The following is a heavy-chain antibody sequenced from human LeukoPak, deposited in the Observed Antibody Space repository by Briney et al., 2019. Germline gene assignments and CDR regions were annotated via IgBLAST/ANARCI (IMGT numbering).Heavy chain of an antibody. D-gene: IGHD5-12*01. CDR3: ARYSGYDLGEYYFDY. CDR2: ISAYNGNT. J-gene: IGHJ4*02. Sequence: ASVKVSCKASGYTFTSYGISWVRQAPGQGLEWMGWISAYNGNTNYAQKLQGRVTMTTDTSTSTAYMELRSLRSDDTAVYYCARYSGYDLGEYYFDYWGQGTLVTVSS. V-gene: IGHV1-18*01. CDR1: GYTFTSYG.